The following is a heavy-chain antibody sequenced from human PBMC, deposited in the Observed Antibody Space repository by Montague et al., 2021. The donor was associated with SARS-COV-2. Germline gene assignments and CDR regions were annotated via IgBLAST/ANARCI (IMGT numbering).Heavy chain of an antibody. CDR2: ITSSGDYI. J-gene: IGHJ3*02. D-gene: IGHD4-17*01. V-gene: IGHV3-21*01. CDR3: ARELGRTGAFDI. CDR1: GFTFSNFF. Sequence: SLRLSCAAPGFTFSNFFISWVRQAPGKGLEWVSSITSSGDYIWYADSLKGRFTGSRDNAKNSVYLQMSSLRAEDTAVYYCARELGRTGAFDIWGQGTAVTVSS.